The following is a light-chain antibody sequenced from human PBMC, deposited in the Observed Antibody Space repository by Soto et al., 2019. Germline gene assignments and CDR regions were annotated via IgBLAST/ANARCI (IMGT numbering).Light chain of an antibody. CDR3: QERTNWPLMYT. CDR1: QTVTSF. Sequence: DSVLTQSPATLSLSPGERATLSCRASQTVTSFLAWYQQKPGQAPRLLIYDASHRATGIPDRFSGSGSGTDFTLTISSLEPEDFAVYYCQERTNWPLMYTFGQGTKVDIK. V-gene: IGKV3-11*01. J-gene: IGKJ2*01. CDR2: DAS.